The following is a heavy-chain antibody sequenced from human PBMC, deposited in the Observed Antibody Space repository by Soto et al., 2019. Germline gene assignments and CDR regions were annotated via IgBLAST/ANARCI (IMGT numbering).Heavy chain of an antibody. V-gene: IGHV3-23*04. J-gene: IGHJ4*02. Sequence: EVQLVESGGGLVQPGGSLRLSCAASGFTFSSYWMSWVRQAPGKGLEWISTLTGSSSNIYYADSVKGRFAISRDNSRNTLYLQMNSLTAEDTAVYYCANGRATYGLLTHDYWGQGTLVTVSS. D-gene: IGHD3-10*01. CDR3: ANGRATYGLLTHDY. CDR2: LTGSSSNI. CDR1: GFTFSSYW.